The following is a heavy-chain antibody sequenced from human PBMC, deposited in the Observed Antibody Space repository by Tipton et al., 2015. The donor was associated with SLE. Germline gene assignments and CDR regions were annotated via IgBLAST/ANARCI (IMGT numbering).Heavy chain of an antibody. CDR3: AREVGSGYNLYFDY. CDR1: GGSISSYY. J-gene: IGHJ4*02. V-gene: IGHV4-59*01. D-gene: IGHD5-24*01. CDR2: IYYSGST. Sequence: TLSLTCTVSGGSISSYYWSWIRQPPGKGLEWIGYIYYSGSTNYNPSLNSRVTISADTSKNQFSLKVNSVTAADTAVYYCAREVGSGYNLYFDYWGQGILVTVSS.